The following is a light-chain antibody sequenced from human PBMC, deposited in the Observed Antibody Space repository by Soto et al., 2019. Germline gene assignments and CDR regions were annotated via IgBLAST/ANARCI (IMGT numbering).Light chain of an antibody. CDR1: SSNIGSNY. J-gene: IGLJ1*01. V-gene: IGLV1-47*01. CDR3: AAWDDSLGGPGFYV. Sequence: QSVLTQPPSASGTPGQRVTSSCSGSSSNIGSNYVYWYQQLPGTAPKLLIDRNNQRPSGVPDRFSGSKSGTSASQAISGLRSEDETDYYCAAWDDSLGGPGFYVFGTGTKLTVL. CDR2: RNN.